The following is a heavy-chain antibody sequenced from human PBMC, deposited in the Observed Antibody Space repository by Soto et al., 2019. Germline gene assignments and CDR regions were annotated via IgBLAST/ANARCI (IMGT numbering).Heavy chain of an antibody. D-gene: IGHD4-4*01. Sequence: EVLLLECGGGLVQPGGSLRLSCAVSGFTFNRCALTWVRQAPGKGLEWVSGISGSGGITYYGDSVKGRFTISRDNSKNTLYLQMNSLRAEDTAVYYCAKNPGNSYFYHYHMDVWGQGTTVTVSS. CDR1: GFTFNRCA. V-gene: IGHV3-23*01. J-gene: IGHJ6*02. CDR3: AKNPGNSYFYHYHMDV. CDR2: ISGSGGIT.